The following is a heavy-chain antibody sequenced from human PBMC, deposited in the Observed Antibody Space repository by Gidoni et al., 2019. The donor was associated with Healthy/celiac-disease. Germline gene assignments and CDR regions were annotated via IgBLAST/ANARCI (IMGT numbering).Heavy chain of an antibody. CDR2: IYWDDDK. D-gene: IGHD3-3*01. V-gene: IGHV2-5*02. CDR3: AHRPAPPNDFWSGYYLKNEYYFDY. Sequence: QITLKESGPTLVKPTQTLTLTCTFSGFSLSTSGVGVVWIRQPPGKALEWLALIYWDDDKRYSPSLKSRLTITKDTSKNQVVLTMTNMDPVDTATYYCAHRPAPPNDFWSGYYLKNEYYFDYWGQGTLVTVSS. J-gene: IGHJ4*02. CDR1: GFSLSTSGVG.